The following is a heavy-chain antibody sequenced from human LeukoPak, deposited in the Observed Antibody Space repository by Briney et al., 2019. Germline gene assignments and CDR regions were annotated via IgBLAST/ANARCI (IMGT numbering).Heavy chain of an antibody. CDR1: GGSISSYY. J-gene: IGHJ4*02. V-gene: IGHV4-4*07. D-gene: IGHD5-18*01. CDR2: IYTSGST. Sequence: SETLSLTCTVSGGSISSYYWSWIRQPAGKGLEWIGRIYTSGSTNYNPSLQSRVTISVDTSKSQFSLKGSSVTAADTAMYYCGREGLIQLFDYGAQETLVPVSS. CDR3: GREGLIQLFDY.